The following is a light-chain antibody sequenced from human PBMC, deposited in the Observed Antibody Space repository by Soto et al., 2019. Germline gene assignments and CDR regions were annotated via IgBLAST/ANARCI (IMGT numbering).Light chain of an antibody. J-gene: IGLJ3*02. CDR1: TSNIGRYY. CDR3: GTWDLSLSAGV. CDR2: DND. Sequence: QCVLTQPPSVYAAPGQTVTISCSGSTSNIGRYYVSWYQKFPGAAPKLLIYDNDKRSSGIPDRFSGSKSGTSATLGISGLQTGDEADYYCGTWDLSLSAGVFGGGTKLTV. V-gene: IGLV1-51*01.